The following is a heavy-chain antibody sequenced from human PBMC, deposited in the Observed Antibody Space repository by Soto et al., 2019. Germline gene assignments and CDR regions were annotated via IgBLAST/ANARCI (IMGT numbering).Heavy chain of an antibody. CDR2: IYYSGST. J-gene: IGHJ6*02. D-gene: IGHD4-17*01. Sequence: QVQLQESGPGLVKPSETLSLTCTVSGGSISSYYWSWIRQPPGKGLEWIGYIYYSGSTNYNPSLKSRVTISVDTSKNQFSLKLSSVTAADTAVYYCASSPTVIPYYYYGMDVWGQGTTVTVSS. CDR3: ASSPTVIPYYYYGMDV. CDR1: GGSISSYY. V-gene: IGHV4-59*08.